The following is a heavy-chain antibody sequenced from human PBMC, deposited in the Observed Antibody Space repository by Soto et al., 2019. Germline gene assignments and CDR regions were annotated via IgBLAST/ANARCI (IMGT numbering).Heavy chain of an antibody. D-gene: IGHD2-2*01. CDR2: ITDSSSTI. V-gene: IGHV3-48*01. CDR3: ARDKGSSSWHSFYY. J-gene: IGHJ4*02. CDR1: GFTFSSYN. Sequence: EVQLVESGGELVQPGGSVRLSCAASGFTFSSYNMNWVRQAPGRGLEWVSYITDSSSTIQYADSVKGRFTTSRDNGKNSLYLQMNSLRAEDTAVYYCARDKGSSSWHSFYYWGQGTLVTVSS.